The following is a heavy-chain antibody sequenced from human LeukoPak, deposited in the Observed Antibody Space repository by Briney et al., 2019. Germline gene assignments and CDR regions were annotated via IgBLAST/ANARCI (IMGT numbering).Heavy chain of an antibody. V-gene: IGHV3-30-3*01. Sequence: GRSLRLSCAASGFTFSSYAMHWVRQAPGKGLEWVAVISYDGSNKYYADSVKGRFTISRDNSKNTLYLQMNSLRAEDTAVYYCARGYSSSWYGHFGYWGQGTLVTVSS. CDR3: ARGYSSSWYGHFGY. J-gene: IGHJ4*02. D-gene: IGHD6-13*01. CDR1: GFTFSSYA. CDR2: ISYDGSNK.